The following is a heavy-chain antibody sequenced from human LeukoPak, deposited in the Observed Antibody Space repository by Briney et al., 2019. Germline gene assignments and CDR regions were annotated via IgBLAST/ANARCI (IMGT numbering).Heavy chain of an antibody. CDR2: VRNDGSNR. CDR3: AKDHHDSSGFDY. J-gene: IGHJ4*02. Sequence: SGGSLRLSCAASGFTFSSYGMHWVRQAPGKGLEWVAFVRNDGSNRYSADSVKGRFIISRDNSKNTLYLQMNSLRPEDTAVYYCAKDHHDSSGFDYWGQGTLVTVSS. D-gene: IGHD3-22*01. CDR1: GFTFSSYG. V-gene: IGHV3-30*02.